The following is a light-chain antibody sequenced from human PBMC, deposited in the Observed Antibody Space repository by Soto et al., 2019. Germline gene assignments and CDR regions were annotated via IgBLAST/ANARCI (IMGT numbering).Light chain of an antibody. CDR2: DTS. Sequence: EIVVTQSPATLSLSPGDRATLSCRASRSVSIYLAWYQQKPGQAPRLLIYDTSHRAAGIPARFSGSGSGTDFTLTISSLEPEDFAIYYCQQRSSWMWAFGKGTRVEVK. V-gene: IGKV3-11*01. CDR1: RSVSIY. CDR3: QQRSSWMWA. J-gene: IGKJ1*01.